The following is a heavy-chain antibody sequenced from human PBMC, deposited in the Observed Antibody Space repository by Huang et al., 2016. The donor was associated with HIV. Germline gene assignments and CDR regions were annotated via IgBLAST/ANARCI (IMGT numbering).Heavy chain of an antibody. Sequence: QVQLVQSGAEVKKPGSSVKVSCKASGGTFSSYAISCVRQAPGQGVEWMGGIITIFGTANYAQKFQGRVTITADESTSTAYMELSSLRSEDTAVYYCARVESRRYYDSSGYYYWGQGTLVTVSS. D-gene: IGHD3-22*01. CDR2: IITIFGTA. V-gene: IGHV1-69*01. CDR1: GGTFSSYA. CDR3: ARVESRRYYDSSGYYY. J-gene: IGHJ4*02.